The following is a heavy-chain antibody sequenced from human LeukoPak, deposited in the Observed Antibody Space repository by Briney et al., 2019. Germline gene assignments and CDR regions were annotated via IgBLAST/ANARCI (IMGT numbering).Heavy chain of an antibody. CDR3: ARAPFLYDFWSGTPRNWYFDL. V-gene: IGHV4-59*01. CDR1: GGSISSYY. CDR2: IYYSGST. D-gene: IGHD3-3*01. Sequence: SETLSPTCTVSGGSISSYYWSWIRQPPGKGLEWIGYIYYSGSTNYNPSLKSRVTISVDTSKNQFSLKLSSVTAADTAVYYCARAPFLYDFWSGTPRNWYFDLWGRGTLVTVSS. J-gene: IGHJ2*01.